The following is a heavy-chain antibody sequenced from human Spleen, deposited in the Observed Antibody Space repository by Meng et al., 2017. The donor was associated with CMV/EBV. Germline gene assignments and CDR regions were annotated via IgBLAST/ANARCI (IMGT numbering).Heavy chain of an antibody. CDR1: GYTFTDYY. CDR3: ARDGNWLYWYFDL. Sequence: ASVKVSCKTSGYTFTDYYMHWVRQAPGQGLEWMGLINPNSGDTNFAHNFQDRVTMTRDTSISTAYMELSRLRSDDTAVYYRARDGNWLYWYFDLWGRGTLVTVSS. V-gene: IGHV1-2*07. J-gene: IGHJ2*01. D-gene: IGHD1-20*01. CDR2: INPNSGDT.